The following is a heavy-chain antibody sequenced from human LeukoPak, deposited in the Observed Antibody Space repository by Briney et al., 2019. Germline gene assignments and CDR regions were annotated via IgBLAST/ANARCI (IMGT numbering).Heavy chain of an antibody. D-gene: IGHD6-6*01. Sequence: PSETLSLTCTVSGGSIGSSSYYWGWIRQPPGKGLEWIGSIYYSGSTYYNPSLKSRVTISVDTSKNQFSLKLSSVTAADTAVYYCARHRTRTSIAARRGGLDYWGRGTLVTVSS. CDR2: IYYSGST. CDR1: GGSIGSSSYY. V-gene: IGHV4-39*01. J-gene: IGHJ4*02. CDR3: ARHRTRTSIAARRGGLDY.